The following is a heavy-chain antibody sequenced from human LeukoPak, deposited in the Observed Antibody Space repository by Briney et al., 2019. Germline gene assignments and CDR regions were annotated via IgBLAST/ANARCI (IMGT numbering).Heavy chain of an antibody. J-gene: IGHJ4*02. CDR3: TRDALFGSGRTHLDF. CDR1: GFTFSSYW. Sequence: GGSLRLSCAASGFTFSSYWMSWVRQAPGKALEWVANIKHDGSEAHYVDSVKGRFTISRDNAKNSLSLQMNSLNVDDTGVYFCTRDALFGSGRTHLDFWSQETLVSVSS. V-gene: IGHV3-7*04. D-gene: IGHD3-10*01. CDR2: IKHDGSEA.